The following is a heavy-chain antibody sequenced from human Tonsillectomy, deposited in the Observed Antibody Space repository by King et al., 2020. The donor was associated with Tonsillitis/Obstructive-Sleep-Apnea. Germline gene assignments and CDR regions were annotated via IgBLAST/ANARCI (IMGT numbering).Heavy chain of an antibody. CDR3: ARNTGYSTYPFDY. V-gene: IGHV4-39*01. Sequence: LQLQESGPGLVKPSETLSLTCTVSGGSISSSSYYWGWIRQPPGKGLEWIGSIYYSGSTYYNPSLKSRVTISVDTSKNQFSLKLSSVTAADAAVYYCARNTGYSTYPFDYWGQGTQVTVSS. CDR1: GGSISSSSYY. J-gene: IGHJ4*02. D-gene: IGHD6-13*01. CDR2: IYYSGST.